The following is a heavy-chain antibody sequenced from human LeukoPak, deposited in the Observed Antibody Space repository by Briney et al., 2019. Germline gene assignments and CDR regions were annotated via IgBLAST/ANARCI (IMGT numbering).Heavy chain of an antibody. Sequence: ASVKVSCKASGYTFTSYYMHWVRQAPGQGLGWMGIINPSGGSTSYAQKFQGRVTMTRATSTSTVYMELSSLRSEDTAAYYCARAWGFGVRGVIINPPDYWGQGTLVTVSS. V-gene: IGHV1-46*01. CDR1: GYTFTSYY. J-gene: IGHJ4*02. CDR3: ARAWGFGVRGVIINPPDY. D-gene: IGHD3-10*01. CDR2: INPSGGST.